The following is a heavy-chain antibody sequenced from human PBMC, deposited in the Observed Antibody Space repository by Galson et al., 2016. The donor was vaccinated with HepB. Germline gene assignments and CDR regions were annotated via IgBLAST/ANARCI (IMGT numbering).Heavy chain of an antibody. CDR1: GYTLSSYG. D-gene: IGHD6-6*01. J-gene: IGHJ4*02. V-gene: IGHV1-18*01. CDR3: ARGEHSRLLDY. Sequence: SVKVSCKASGYTLSSYGISWVRQAPGQGLEWMGWISGYNGNTNYAQKIQGRVTMTTDTSTSTAYMELRSLRSDDTAVYYCARGEHSRLLDYWGQGTMVTVSS. CDR2: ISGYNGNT.